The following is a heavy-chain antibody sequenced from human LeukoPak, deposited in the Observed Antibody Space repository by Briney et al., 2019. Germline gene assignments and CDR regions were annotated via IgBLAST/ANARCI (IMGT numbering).Heavy chain of an antibody. D-gene: IGHD3-10*01. Sequence: GGSLRLSCAASGFTFSTYKMNWVRQAPGKGLEWVSTISASGGSTYYADSVKGRFTISRDNSENTLYLQMNSLRAEDTAVYYCAKDLDPANSASGSYRAPQVYWGQGTLVTVSS. CDR1: GFTFSTYK. CDR3: AKDLDPANSASGSYRAPQVY. CDR2: ISASGGST. J-gene: IGHJ4*02. V-gene: IGHV3-23*01.